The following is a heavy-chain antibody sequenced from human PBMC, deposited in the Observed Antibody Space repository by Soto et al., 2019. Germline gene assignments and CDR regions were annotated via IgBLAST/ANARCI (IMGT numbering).Heavy chain of an antibody. CDR1: GGSFSGYY. CDR3: GRVPVLMVRTNNWFDP. V-gene: IGHV4-34*01. J-gene: IGHJ5*02. D-gene: IGHD2-8*01. Sequence: SETLSLTCAVYGGSFSGYYWSWIRQPPGKGLEWIGEINHSGSTNYNPSLKSRVTISVDTSKNQFSLKLSSVTAADTAVYYCGRVPVLMVRTNNWFDPWGQGTLVTVSS. CDR2: INHSGST.